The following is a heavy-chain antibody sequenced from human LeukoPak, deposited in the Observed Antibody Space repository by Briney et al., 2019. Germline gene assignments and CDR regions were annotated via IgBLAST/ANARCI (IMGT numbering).Heavy chain of an antibody. Sequence: SETLSLTCAVYGGPFSGYYWSWIRQPPGKGLEWIGEINHSGSTNYNPSLKSRVTISVDTSKNQFSLKLSSVTAADTAVYYCAITYYDSSGYYFDYWGQGTLVTVSS. J-gene: IGHJ4*02. CDR2: INHSGST. CDR3: AITYYDSSGYYFDY. V-gene: IGHV4-34*01. D-gene: IGHD3-22*01. CDR1: GGPFSGYY.